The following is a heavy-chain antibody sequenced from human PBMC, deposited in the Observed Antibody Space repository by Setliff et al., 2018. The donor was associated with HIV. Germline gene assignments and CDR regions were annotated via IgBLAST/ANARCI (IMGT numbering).Heavy chain of an antibody. V-gene: IGHV4-38-2*02. CDR1: DYSISSRYY. CDR2: IYHSGTT. CDR3: ARDSGTTGWCVDV. Sequence: PSETLSLTCTVSDYSISSRYYWGWIRQPPGKGLEWIGTIYHSGTTYYNPSLKSRVTISLDTSKTQFSLTLSSVTAADTAVYYCARDSGTTGWCVDVWGQGTTVTVSS. D-gene: IGHD3-10*01. J-gene: IGHJ6*02.